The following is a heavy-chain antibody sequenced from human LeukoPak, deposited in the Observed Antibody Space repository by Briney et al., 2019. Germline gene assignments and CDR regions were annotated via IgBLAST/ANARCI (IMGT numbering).Heavy chain of an antibody. Sequence: SGPLSLSCAVYGGSFSGYYCSWLRQPPGKGLEWIGVIYHSGSTNYNPSLKSRFTISVDNSKNPFSLKLSTVTAADTAVYYCARVVRGTGTPQSYYYYYMEVWGKGTTVTVS. D-gene: IGHD1-1*01. V-gene: IGHV4-34*01. CDR3: ARVVRGTGTPQSYYYYYMEV. J-gene: IGHJ6*03. CDR2: IYHSGST. CDR1: GGSFSGYY.